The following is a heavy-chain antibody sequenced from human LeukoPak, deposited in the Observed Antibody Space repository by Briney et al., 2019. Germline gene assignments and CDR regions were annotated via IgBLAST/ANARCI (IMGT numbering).Heavy chain of an antibody. CDR3: ARGPYGSGSYY. V-gene: IGHV4-30-4*01. J-gene: IGHJ4*02. CDR2: IYYSGTT. CDR1: GGSISSGDYY. D-gene: IGHD3-10*01. Sequence: PSETHSLTCTVSGGSISSGDYYWSWIRQPPGKGLEWIGYIYYSGTTYYNPSLKSRVTISVDTSKNQFSLKLTSVTAADTAVYYCARGPYGSGSYYWGQACLAPVSS.